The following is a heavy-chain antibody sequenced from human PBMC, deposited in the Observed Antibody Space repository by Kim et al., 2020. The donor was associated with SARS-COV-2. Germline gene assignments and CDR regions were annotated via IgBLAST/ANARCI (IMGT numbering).Heavy chain of an antibody. V-gene: IGHV3-33*01. D-gene: IGHD3-9*01. CDR3: ARDAREPLRFFDWFIGRAFDL. J-gene: IGHJ3*01. CDR2: MWYDGSNK. Sequence: GGSLRLSCAASGFAFSTSGMNWVRQAPGKGLEWVAVMWYDGSNKYYADSVKGRFTISRDNSKNTLYLEMNSLRAEDTAVYYCARDAREPLRFFDWFIGRAFDLGGQGTVVTVSS. CDR1: GFAFSTSG.